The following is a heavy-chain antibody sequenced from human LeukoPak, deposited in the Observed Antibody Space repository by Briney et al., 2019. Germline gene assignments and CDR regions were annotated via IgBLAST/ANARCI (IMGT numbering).Heavy chain of an antibody. Sequence: ASVKVSCKASGYTFTGYYMHWVRQAPGQGLEWMGWINPNSGGTNYAQKFQGRVTMTRDTSISTAYMELSRLRSDDTAVYYCARGYSSGYYYYYYYGMDVWGQGTTVTVSS. D-gene: IGHD3-22*01. J-gene: IGHJ6*02. CDR3: ARGYSSGYYYYYYYGMDV. CDR2: INPNSGGT. CDR1: GYTFTGYY. V-gene: IGHV1-2*02.